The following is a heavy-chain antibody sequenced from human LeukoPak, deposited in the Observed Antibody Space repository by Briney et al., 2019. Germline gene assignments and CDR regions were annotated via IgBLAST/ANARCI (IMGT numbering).Heavy chain of an antibody. V-gene: IGHV5-51*01. J-gene: IGHJ3*02. CDR3: ARSSVAGIGAFDI. CDR1: GYSFTTYW. CDR2: IYPGDSDT. D-gene: IGHD6-19*01. Sequence: GESLKISCKGSGYSFTTYWIGWVRQLPGKGLEWMGIIYPGDSDTRYSPSFQGQVTISADKSISTAYLQWSSLKASDTAMYYCARSSVAGIGAFDIWGQGTMVTVSS.